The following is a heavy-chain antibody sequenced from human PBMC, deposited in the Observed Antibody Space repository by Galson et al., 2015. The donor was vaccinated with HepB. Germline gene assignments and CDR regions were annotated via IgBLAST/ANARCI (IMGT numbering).Heavy chain of an antibody. Sequence: SLRLSCAASGFTFSDYYMNWIRQAPGKGLEWVSFISTDGSTRHYADSVEGRFTISRDNAKNSLYLQMNSLRVEDTAVYYCARGGAPDDYWGQGTLVTVSS. J-gene: IGHJ4*02. D-gene: IGHD4/OR15-4a*01. V-gene: IGHV3-11*01. CDR3: ARGGAPDDY. CDR2: ISTDGSTR. CDR1: GFTFSDYY.